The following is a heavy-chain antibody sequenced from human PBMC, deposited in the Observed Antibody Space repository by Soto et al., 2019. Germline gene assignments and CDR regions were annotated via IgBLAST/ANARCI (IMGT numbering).Heavy chain of an antibody. CDR3: ARDGGGYRGLLVY. Sequence: SETLSLTCAVSGVSITSPNWWSWVRQPPGKGLEWIGEIYHSGSTNYNPSLESRVTISLDKSKKQFSLKLTSVTAADTAVYYCARDGGGYRGLLVYWGQGTLVTVSS. V-gene: IGHV4-4*02. J-gene: IGHJ4*02. CDR1: GVSITSPNW. D-gene: IGHD3-16*01. CDR2: IYHSGST.